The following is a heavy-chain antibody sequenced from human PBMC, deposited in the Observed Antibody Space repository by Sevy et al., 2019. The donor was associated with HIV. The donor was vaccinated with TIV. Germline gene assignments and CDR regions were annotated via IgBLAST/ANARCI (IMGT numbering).Heavy chain of an antibody. D-gene: IGHD3-3*01. J-gene: IGHJ6*02. V-gene: IGHV3-74*01. CDR2: INGDGNSP. CDR3: AREGVDFWSGPVDYYYGMDV. Sequence: GGSLRLSCEVSGFTFSKYWMHWVRQAPGKGLVWVSRINGDGNSPIYADSVQGRFTISRDNAKNTLFLQMNSLRAEDKGIYYCAREGVDFWSGPVDYYYGMDVWGQGTTVTVSS. CDR1: GFTFSKYW.